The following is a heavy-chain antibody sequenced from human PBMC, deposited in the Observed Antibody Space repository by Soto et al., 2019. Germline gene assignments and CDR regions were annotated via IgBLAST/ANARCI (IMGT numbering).Heavy chain of an antibody. D-gene: IGHD2-15*01. CDR3: AKDTSCSGGSCYPRGVFDP. Sequence: GGSLRLSCAASGVTFSSYAMSWVRQAPGKGLEWVSAISGSGGSTYYADSVKGRFTISRDNSKNTLYLQMNSLRAEDTAVYYCAKDTSCSGGSCYPRGVFDPWGQGTLVTVSS. J-gene: IGHJ5*02. CDR1: GVTFSSYA. V-gene: IGHV3-23*01. CDR2: ISGSGGST.